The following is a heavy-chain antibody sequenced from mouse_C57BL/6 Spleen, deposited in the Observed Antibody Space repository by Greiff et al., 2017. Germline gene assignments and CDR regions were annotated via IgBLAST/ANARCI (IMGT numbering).Heavy chain of an antibody. CDR1: GFTFSDYY. D-gene: IGHD2-4*01. V-gene: IGHV5-16*01. J-gene: IGHJ3*01. CDR2: INYDGSST. Sequence: EVQLQESEGGLVQPGSSMKLSCTASGFTFSDYYMAWVRQVPEKGLEWVANINYDGSSTYYLDSLKSRFIISRDNAKNILYLQMSSLKSEDTATYYCARGSYDYDGAGFAYWGQGTLVTVSA. CDR3: ARGSYDYDGAGFAY.